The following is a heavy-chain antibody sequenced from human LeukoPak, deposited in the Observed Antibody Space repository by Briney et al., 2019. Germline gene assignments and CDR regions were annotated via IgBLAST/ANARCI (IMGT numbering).Heavy chain of an antibody. CDR2: IYYSGST. V-gene: IGHV4-59*01. Sequence: SETLSLTCTVSGGSISSYYWSWLRQPPGKGLEWIGYIYYSGSTNYNPSLKSRVTISVDTSKDQFSLKLSSVTAADTAVYYCARDSYYYDSSGYPYYYYYMDVWGKGTTVTVSS. J-gene: IGHJ6*03. CDR1: GGSISSYY. D-gene: IGHD3-22*01. CDR3: ARDSYYYDSSGYPYYYYYMDV.